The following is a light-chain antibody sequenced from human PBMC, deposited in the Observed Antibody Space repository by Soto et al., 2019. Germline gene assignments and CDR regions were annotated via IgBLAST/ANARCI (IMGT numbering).Light chain of an antibody. CDR1: QSVLYSSNNNNY. CDR2: WAS. Sequence: DIVMTQSPDSLAVSLGERATINCKSSQSVLYSSNNNNYLAWYQQKPGQPPKLLIYWASTRESGVPDRFSGSGSGTDFTLAISILQAEDVAVYYCQQHYNAPFTFGGGTRVEIK. V-gene: IGKV4-1*01. J-gene: IGKJ4*01. CDR3: QQHYNAPFT.